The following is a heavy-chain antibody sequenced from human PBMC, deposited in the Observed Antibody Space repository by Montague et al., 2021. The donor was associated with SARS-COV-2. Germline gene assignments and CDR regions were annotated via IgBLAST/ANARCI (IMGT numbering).Heavy chain of an antibody. CDR2: INHSGYT. Sequence: SETLSLTCAVYGASFSGYYWSWIRQPPGKGLEWVGEINHSGYTDYNPSLESRLTISLDSSKKQFSLKMTSVTAADTAIYYCASAPRYSFGFWAYWGQGTLVSVSS. V-gene: IGHV4-34*01. J-gene: IGHJ4*02. D-gene: IGHD5-12*01. CDR1: GASFSGYY. CDR3: ASAPRYSFGFWAY.